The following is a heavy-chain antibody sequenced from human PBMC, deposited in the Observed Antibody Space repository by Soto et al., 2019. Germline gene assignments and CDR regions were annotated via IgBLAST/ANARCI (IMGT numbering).Heavy chain of an antibody. CDR2: FSGRSGDT. CDR1: GFSISTHA. Sequence: GVLRLSCVASGFSISTHALTWVRQAPGKGLEWVSSFSGRSGDTYYAASVKGRFTISGDSSKNTVILQMNNLRADDTAVYYCARDSSAWPNYFDSWGQGIQVTVSS. V-gene: IGHV3-23*01. J-gene: IGHJ4*02. CDR3: ARDSSAWPNYFDS. D-gene: IGHD6-19*01.